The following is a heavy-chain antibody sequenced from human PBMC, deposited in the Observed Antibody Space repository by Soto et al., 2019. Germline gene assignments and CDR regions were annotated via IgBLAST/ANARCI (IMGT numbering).Heavy chain of an antibody. CDR3: ARPTSIVLVPAAMLDYYYGMDV. D-gene: IGHD2-2*01. CDR1: GGTFSSYA. CDR2: IIPIFGTA. J-gene: IGHJ6*02. V-gene: IGHV1-69*13. Sequence: SVKVSCKASGGTFSSYAISWVRQAPGQGLEWMGGIIPIFGTANYAQKFQGRVTITADESTSTAYMELSSLRSEDTAVYYCARPTSIVLVPAAMLDYYYGMDVWGQGTTVTVSS.